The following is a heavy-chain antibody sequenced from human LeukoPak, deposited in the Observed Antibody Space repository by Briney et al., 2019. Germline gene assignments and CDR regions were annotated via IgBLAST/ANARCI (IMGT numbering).Heavy chain of an antibody. Sequence: GGSLRLSCVASGFTFSNYAMIWVRQAPGKGLEWVSVFSNRTHYADSVKGRFTTSRDNSRNTLYLEMNNHRAEDTAIYDCAKDWYDYWCQGTLVTVTS. CDR2: FSNRT. V-gene: IGHV3-23*03. D-gene: IGHD6-13*01. CDR3: AKDWYDY. J-gene: IGHJ4*02. CDR1: GFTFSNYA.